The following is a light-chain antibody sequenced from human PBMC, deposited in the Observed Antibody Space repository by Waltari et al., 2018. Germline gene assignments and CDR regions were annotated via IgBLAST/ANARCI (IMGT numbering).Light chain of an antibody. V-gene: IGLV2-14*03. CDR1: SSDVGGYNY. CDR3: SSYTSRSTWV. CDR2: DVS. Sequence: QSALTQPASVSGSPGQSITISCIGTSSDVGGYNYVSWYQQHPGKAPKLIIYDVSNRPSGVSNRFSGSKSGNTASLTISGLQAEDEADYYCSSYTSRSTWVFGGGTKLTVL. J-gene: IGLJ2*01.